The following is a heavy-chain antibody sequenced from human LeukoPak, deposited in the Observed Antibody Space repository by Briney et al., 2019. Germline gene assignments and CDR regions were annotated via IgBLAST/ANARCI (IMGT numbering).Heavy chain of an antibody. J-gene: IGHJ4*02. V-gene: IGHV3-66*01. CDR1: GFTVRTNY. CDR2: LYSSGNT. Sequence: GGSLRLSCAASGFTVRTNYMSWVRQAPGKGLEWVSVLYSSGNTYYADSVKGRFTISRDDSKNTLYLQMSSLRVADTAVYYCARVGSGDIYGYGDYWGQGTLVTVSS. D-gene: IGHD5-18*01. CDR3: ARVGSGDIYGYGDY.